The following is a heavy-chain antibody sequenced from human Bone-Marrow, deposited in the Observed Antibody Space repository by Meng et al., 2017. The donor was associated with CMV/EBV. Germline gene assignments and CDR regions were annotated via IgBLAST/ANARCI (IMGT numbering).Heavy chain of an antibody. V-gene: IGHV3-30-3*01. D-gene: IGHD3-10*01. CDR1: GFTFDKSA. J-gene: IGHJ4*02. CDR3: ASGGGVIPYYNS. Sequence: GGSLRLSCAASGFTFDKSAMHWVRQAPGKGLEWVALISYDGNHRFYPDSVKGRFTISRDNSKNMLYLQMDSLGAADTALYYCASGGGVIPYYNSWGQGTLVTVSS. CDR2: ISYDGNHR.